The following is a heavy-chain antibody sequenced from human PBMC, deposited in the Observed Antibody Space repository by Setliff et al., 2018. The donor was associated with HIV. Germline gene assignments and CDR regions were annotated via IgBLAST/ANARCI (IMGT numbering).Heavy chain of an antibody. D-gene: IGHD3-22*01. V-gene: IGHV1-46*01. Sequence: ASVKVSCKASGDSLSSQYFHWVRQAPGQGPEWMGIIDPSGESINYTQRFQGRVTMTRDTSTNTVYMELSSLTSEDTAVYYCARGAYYYDSSGYYPLYFDYWGQGTLVTVSS. CDR3: ARGAYYYDSSGYYPLYFDY. CDR1: GDSLSSQY. CDR2: IDPSGESI. J-gene: IGHJ4*02.